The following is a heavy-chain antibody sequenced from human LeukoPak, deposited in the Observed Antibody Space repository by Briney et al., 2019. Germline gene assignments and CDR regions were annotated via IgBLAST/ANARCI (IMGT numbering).Heavy chain of an antibody. D-gene: IGHD4-17*01. CDR2: ISYDGSNK. CDR1: GFTFSSYA. J-gene: IGHJ4*02. CDR3: ARGLSSIYGLNGDY. V-gene: IGHV3-30-3*01. Sequence: TGGSLRLSCAASGFTFSSYAMHWVRQAPGKGLEWVAVISYDGSNKYYAGSVKGRFTISRDNSKNTLYLQMNSLRAEDTAVYYCARGLSSIYGLNGDYWGQGTLVTVSS.